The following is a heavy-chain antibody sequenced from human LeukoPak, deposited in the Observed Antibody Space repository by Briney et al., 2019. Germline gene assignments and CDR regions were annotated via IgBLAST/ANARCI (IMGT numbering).Heavy chain of an antibody. CDR2: IYPGDPDT. CDR3: ARFGYCSGGSCYSGFDY. J-gene: IGHJ4*02. Sequence: GESLKISCKGSGYSFTSYWIGWVRQMPGKGLEWMGIIYPGDPDTRYSPSFQGQVTISADKSISTAYLQWSSLKASDTAMYYCARFGYCSGGSCYSGFDYWGQGTLVTVSS. D-gene: IGHD2-15*01. V-gene: IGHV5-51*01. CDR1: GYSFTSYW.